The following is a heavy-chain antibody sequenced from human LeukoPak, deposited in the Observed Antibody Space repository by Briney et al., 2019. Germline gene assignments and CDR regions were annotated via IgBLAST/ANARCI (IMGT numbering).Heavy chain of an antibody. V-gene: IGHV4-39*07. J-gene: IGHJ1*01. CDR1: GGSISSSSYY. CDR2: IYYSGST. CDR3: ASSEERQYVEMATIKWFYEYFQH. D-gene: IGHD5-24*01. Sequence: SETLSLTCTVSGGSISSSSYYWGWIRQPPGKGLEWIGSIYYSGSTYYNPSLKSRVTISVDTSKNQFSLKLSSVTAADTAVYYCASSEERQYVEMATIKWFYEYFQHWGQGTLVTVSS.